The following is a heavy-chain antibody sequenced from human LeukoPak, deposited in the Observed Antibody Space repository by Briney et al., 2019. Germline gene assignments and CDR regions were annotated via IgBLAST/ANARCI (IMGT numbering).Heavy chain of an antibody. CDR1: GFTFDDYA. V-gene: IGHV3-9*03. CDR3: ARSNIAVAGGFDP. CDR2: ISWNSGSI. Sequence: GRSLRLSCAASGFTFDDYAMHWVRQAPGKGLEWVSGISWNSGSIGYADSVKSRFTISRDNAKNSLYLQMNSLRAEDMALYYCARSNIAVAGGFDPWGQGTLVTVSS. D-gene: IGHD6-19*01. J-gene: IGHJ5*02.